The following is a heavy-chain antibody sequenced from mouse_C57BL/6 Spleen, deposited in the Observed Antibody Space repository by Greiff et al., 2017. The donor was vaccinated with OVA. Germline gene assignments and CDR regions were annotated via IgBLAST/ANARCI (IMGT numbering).Heavy chain of an antibody. V-gene: IGHV1-81*01. CDR2: IYPRSGNT. D-gene: IGHD2-5*01. CDR1: GYTFTSYG. Sequence: QVQLQQSGAELARPGASVKLSCKASGYTFTSYGISWVKQRTGQGLEWIGEIYPRSGNTYYNEKFKGKATLTADKSSSTAYMELRSLTSEDSAVYFGARQENSNYGDYYAMDYWGQGTSVTVSA. CDR3: ARQENSNYGDYYAMDY. J-gene: IGHJ4*01.